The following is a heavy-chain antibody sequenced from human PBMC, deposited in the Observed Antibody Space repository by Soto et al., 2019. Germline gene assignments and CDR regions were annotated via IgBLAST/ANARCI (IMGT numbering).Heavy chain of an antibody. CDR1: GFTFRSYA. J-gene: IGHJ4*02. CDR3: SRFVGYGGSEYYFDN. D-gene: IGHD5-12*01. V-gene: IGHV3-30-3*02. CDR2: ISNDGNNN. Sequence: QVQPVESGGGVVQPGRSLRLSCVVSGFTFRSYAMHWVRQAPGKGLEWVAVISNDGNNNYHADSVKGRFTISRDNSTNTMYLHMDSLRAEDTALYYCSRFVGYGGSEYYFDNWGQGIQVIVST.